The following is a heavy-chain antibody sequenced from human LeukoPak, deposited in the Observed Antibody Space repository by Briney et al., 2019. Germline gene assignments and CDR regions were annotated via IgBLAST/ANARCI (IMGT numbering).Heavy chain of an antibody. J-gene: IGHJ4*02. CDR2: IKQDGSEK. V-gene: IGHV3-7*01. CDR3: ARASYILTGYDF. Sequence: GGSLRLSCAASGFTFSSYSMNWVRQAPGKGLEWMANIKQDGSEKYYVDSVKGRFTISRDNAKNSLYLQMNSLRAEDTAVYYCARASYILTGYDFWGQGTLVTVSS. D-gene: IGHD3-9*01. CDR1: GFTFSSYS.